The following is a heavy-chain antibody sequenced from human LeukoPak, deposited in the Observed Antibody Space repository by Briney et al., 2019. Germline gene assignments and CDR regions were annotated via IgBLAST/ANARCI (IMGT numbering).Heavy chain of an antibody. CDR2: TYYRSTWYN. V-gene: IGHV6-1*01. CDR3: ARDPADGDSSGWYAWFDP. Sequence: SQTLSLTCAISGDSVSSNSVTWNWIRQSPSRGLEWLGRTYYRSTWYNDYAVSVRGRITVNPDTSKNQFSLQLNSVTPEDTAVYYCARDPADGDSSGWYAWFDPWGQGTLVTVSS. J-gene: IGHJ5*02. CDR1: GDSVSSNSVT. D-gene: IGHD6-19*01.